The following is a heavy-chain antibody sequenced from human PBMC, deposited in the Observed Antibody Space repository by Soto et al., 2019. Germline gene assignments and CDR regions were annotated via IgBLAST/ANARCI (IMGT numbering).Heavy chain of an antibody. CDR1: GFTFSSYA. CDR3: AKQAAVTTRTFDY. Sequence: EVQLLESGGGLVQPGGSLRLSCGASGFTFSSYAMSWVRQAPGKGLEWVSAISGGGGSTYYADSVKGRFTISRDNSNNTLYLQMNSLRADDTAVYYCAKQAAVTTRTFDYWGQGTLVTVSS. CDR2: ISGGGGST. D-gene: IGHD4-17*01. V-gene: IGHV3-23*01. J-gene: IGHJ4*02.